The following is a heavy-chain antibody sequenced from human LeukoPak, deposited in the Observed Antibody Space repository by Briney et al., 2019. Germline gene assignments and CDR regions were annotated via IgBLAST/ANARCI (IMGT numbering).Heavy chain of an antibody. CDR1: GFTISTKY. CDR2: ISGSGGST. J-gene: IGHJ3*02. V-gene: IGHV3-23*01. Sequence: GGSLRLSCAASGFTISTKYMSWVRQAPGKGLEWVSAISGSGGSTYYADSVKGRFTISRDNAKNSLFLQMNSLRVEDTAVYYCARDVDAFDIWGQGTMVTVSS. CDR3: ARDVDAFDI.